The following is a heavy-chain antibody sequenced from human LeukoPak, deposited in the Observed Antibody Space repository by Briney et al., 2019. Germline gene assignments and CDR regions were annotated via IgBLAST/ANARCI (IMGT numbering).Heavy chain of an antibody. J-gene: IGHJ4*02. D-gene: IGHD1-14*01. CDR1: AFTFSSSG. CDR3: AKTAHNPSPYDY. V-gene: IGHV3-30*02. Sequence: GRSLRLSCSAAAFTFSSSGMHWVRQAAGKGLEGVAFIRYDGSNKYYSDSAKGGFTISRDNSKNTLSLQMDSLRAEDTAVYYCAKTAHNPSPYDYWGQGTLVTVSS. CDR2: IRYDGSNK.